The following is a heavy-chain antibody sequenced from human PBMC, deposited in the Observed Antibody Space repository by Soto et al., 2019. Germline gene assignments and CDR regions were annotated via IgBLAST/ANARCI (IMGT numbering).Heavy chain of an antibody. CDR1: GFTFSSYA. Sequence: PGGSLRLSCGASGFTFSSYAMSWVRQAPGKGLEWVSAISGSGGRTYYADSVKGRFTISRDNSKNTLYLQMNSLRAEDTAVYYCAKGSLVVVAPIDYWGQGTLVTVSS. D-gene: IGHD2-15*01. CDR2: ISGSGGRT. V-gene: IGHV3-23*01. CDR3: AKGSLVVVAPIDY. J-gene: IGHJ4*02.